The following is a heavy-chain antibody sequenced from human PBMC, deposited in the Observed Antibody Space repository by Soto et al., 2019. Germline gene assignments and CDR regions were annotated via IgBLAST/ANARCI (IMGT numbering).Heavy chain of an antibody. CDR2: INAGNGNT. CDR1: GYTFTSYA. Sequence: ASVKVSCKASGYTFTSYAMRWVRQAPGQRLEWMGWINAGNGNTKYSQKFQGRVTITRDTSASTAYMELSSLRSEDTAVYYCARVPPGYYDTLAGMDVWGQGTTVTVSS. D-gene: IGHD3-22*01. V-gene: IGHV1-3*01. J-gene: IGHJ6*02. CDR3: ARVPPGYYDTLAGMDV.